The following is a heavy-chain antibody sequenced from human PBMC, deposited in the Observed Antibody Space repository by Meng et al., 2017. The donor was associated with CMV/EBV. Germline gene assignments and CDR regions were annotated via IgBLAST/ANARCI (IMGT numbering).Heavy chain of an antibody. Sequence: GGSLRLSCAASGFTFSSNYMSWVRQAPGKGLEWVSVIYSGGSTYYADSVKGRFTISRDNSKNTLYLQMNSLRAEDTAVYYCARDQRGYSYTTFYYYYYGMDVWGQGTTVTVSS. D-gene: IGHD5-18*01. CDR1: GFTFSSNY. V-gene: IGHV3-66*02. CDR3: ARDQRGYSYTTFYYYYYGMDV. CDR2: IYSGGST. J-gene: IGHJ6*02.